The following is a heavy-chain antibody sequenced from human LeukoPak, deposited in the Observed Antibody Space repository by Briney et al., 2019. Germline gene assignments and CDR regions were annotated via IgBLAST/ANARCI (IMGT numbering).Heavy chain of an antibody. CDR2: ITPVINTA. Sequence: ASVKVSCKTSGGTFLSHTFSWVRQAPGQGLEWMGKITPVINTANYAQTFQGRVSIYADRYTTTVYMGLSGLRPDDTAVYHCARVNLRGSNYNWFDPWGQGTPVTVAS. CDR1: GGTFLSHT. CDR3: ARVNLRGSNYNWFDP. D-gene: IGHD1-26*01. J-gene: IGHJ5*02. V-gene: IGHV1-69*08.